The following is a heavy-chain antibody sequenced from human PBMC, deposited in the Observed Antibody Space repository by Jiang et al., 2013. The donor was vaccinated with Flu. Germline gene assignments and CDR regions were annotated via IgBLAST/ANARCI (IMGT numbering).Heavy chain of an antibody. J-gene: IGHJ6*02. D-gene: IGHD1-26*01. CDR2: ISGSGGST. CDR3: ARDQGSGSYPGYYYYYGMDV. Sequence: RLSCAASGFTFSSYAMSWVRQAPGKGLEWVSAISGSGGSTYYADSVKGRFTISRDNSKNTLYLQMNSLRAEDTAVYYCARDQGSGSYPGYYYYYGMDVWGQGTTVTVSS. CDR1: GFTFSSYA. V-gene: IGHV3-23*01.